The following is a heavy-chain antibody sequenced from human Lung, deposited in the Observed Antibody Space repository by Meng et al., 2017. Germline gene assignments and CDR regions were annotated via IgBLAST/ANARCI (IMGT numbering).Heavy chain of an antibody. J-gene: IGHJ4*02. Sequence: VRRVQLGAGVKKPGAPVKVPCKPSGDSFSAYWLYWVRQAPGQGLEWMGRIDPRSGGTQYAQNFQDRVTMTRDTSISTTYMELSRLTSDDTAVYYCVRDEDISAAGKLFGDYWGQGTLVTVSS. CDR1: GDSFSAYW. CDR3: VRDEDISAAGKLFGDY. CDR2: IDPRSGGT. D-gene: IGHD6-13*01. V-gene: IGHV1-2*06.